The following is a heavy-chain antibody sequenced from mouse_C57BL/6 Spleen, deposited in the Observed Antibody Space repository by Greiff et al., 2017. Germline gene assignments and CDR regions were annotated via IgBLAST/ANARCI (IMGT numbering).Heavy chain of an antibody. CDR3: TNYDGAY. V-gene: IGHV1-15*01. CDR1: GYTFTDYE. D-gene: IGHD2-4*01. CDR2: IDPETGGT. J-gene: IGHJ3*01. Sequence: VQRVESGAELVRPGASVTLSCKASGYTFTDYEMHWVKQTPVHGLEWIGAIDPETGGTAYNQKFKGKAILTADKSSSTAYMELRSLTSEDSAVYYCTNYDGAYWGQGTLVTVSA.